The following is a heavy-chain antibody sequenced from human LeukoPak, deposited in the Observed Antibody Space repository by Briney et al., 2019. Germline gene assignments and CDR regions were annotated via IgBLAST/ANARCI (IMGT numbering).Heavy chain of an antibody. Sequence: QTGGSLRLSCSASGFTFSSYAMHWVRQAPGKGLEYVSAISSNGGSTYYADSVKGRFTISRDNSKNTLYLQMSSPRAEDTAVYYCVKSLYCSSTSCYDGFDPWGQGTLVTVSS. CDR2: ISSNGGST. CDR1: GFTFSSYA. V-gene: IGHV3-64D*06. D-gene: IGHD2-2*01. J-gene: IGHJ5*02. CDR3: VKSLYCSSTSCYDGFDP.